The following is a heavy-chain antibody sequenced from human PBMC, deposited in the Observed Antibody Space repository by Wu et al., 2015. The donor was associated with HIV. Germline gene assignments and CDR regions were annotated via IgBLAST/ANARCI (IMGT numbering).Heavy chain of an antibody. J-gene: IGHJ4*02. D-gene: IGHD6-19*01. Sequence: VQLVQSGAEVKKPGSSVKVSCKASGGTFSSSAISWVRQAPGKGLEWMGLVDPEDGETIYAEKFQGRVTITADTSTDTAYMELSSLRSEDTAVYYCATPSRGAVAGYDYWGQGTLVTVSS. CDR2: VDPEDGET. CDR3: ATPSRGAVAGYDY. CDR1: GGTFSSSA. V-gene: IGHV1-69-2*01.